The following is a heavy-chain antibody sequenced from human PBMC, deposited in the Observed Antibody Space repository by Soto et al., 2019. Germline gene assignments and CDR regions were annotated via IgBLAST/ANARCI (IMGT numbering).Heavy chain of an antibody. D-gene: IGHD2-2*01. CDR1: GYTFTSYG. CDR2: ISAYNGNT. Sequence: ASVKVSCKASGYTFTSYGISWVRQAPGQGLEWMGWISAYNGNTNYAQKLQGRVTMTTDTSTSTAYMELRSLRSDDTAVYYCVVGYCSSTSCYDLDYWGQGTLVTVSS. V-gene: IGHV1-18*01. CDR3: VVGYCSSTSCYDLDY. J-gene: IGHJ4*02.